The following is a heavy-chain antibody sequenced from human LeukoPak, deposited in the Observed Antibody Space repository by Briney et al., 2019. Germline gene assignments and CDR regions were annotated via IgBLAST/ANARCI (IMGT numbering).Heavy chain of an antibody. CDR2: IHTDQTIQ. V-gene: IGHV3-30*02. CDR1: GFTFSGFG. D-gene: IGHD3-3*01. J-gene: IGHJ4*02. Sequence: GGSLRLSCAASGFTFSGFGMHWVRQAPGKGLEWVAYIHTDQTIQYYADSAKGRFTISRDNAKNSLYLQMNSLRAEDTAVYYCARDIASGPFDYWGQGTLVTVSS. CDR3: ARDIASGPFDY.